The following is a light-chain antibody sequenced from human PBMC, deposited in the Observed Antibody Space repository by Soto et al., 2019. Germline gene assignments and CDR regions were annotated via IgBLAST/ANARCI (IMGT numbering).Light chain of an antibody. CDR1: HTISSW. CDR3: QHYNSYSEA. V-gene: IGKV1-5*03. J-gene: IGKJ1*01. Sequence: DIQMTQSPSTLSGSVGDRVTITCRPSHTISSWLAWYQQKPGKAPKLLIYKASTLKSGGPSRFSGSGSGTEFTLTISSLQPDDFATYYRQHYNSYSEAFGQGTKVDIK. CDR2: KAS.